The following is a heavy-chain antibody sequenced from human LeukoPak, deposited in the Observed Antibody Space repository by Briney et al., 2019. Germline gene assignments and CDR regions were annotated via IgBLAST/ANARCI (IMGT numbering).Heavy chain of an antibody. Sequence: PGGSLRLSCAASGFTFSTYGMYWVRQAPGKGLEWVAFIRSGGGNEDYADSVKGRFTISRDDSKNTLYLQMSSLRAEDTAVYYCAKDQYSSSWPYFFDHWGQGTLVTVSS. J-gene: IGHJ4*02. D-gene: IGHD6-13*01. CDR1: GFTFSTYG. CDR3: AKDQYSSSWPYFFDH. CDR2: IRSGGGNE. V-gene: IGHV3-30*02.